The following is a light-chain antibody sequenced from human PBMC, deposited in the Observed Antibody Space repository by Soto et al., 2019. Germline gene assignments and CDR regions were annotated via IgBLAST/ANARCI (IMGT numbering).Light chain of an antibody. CDR3: GTWDSTLSVYV. CDR2: DNN. J-gene: IGLJ1*01. Sequence: QSVLTQPPSVSAAPGQKVTISCSGSKSNIGNNYVSWYQQLPGTAPNLLIYDNNQRPSGTPDRFSGSKSGTSATLGITGLQTGDEADYYCGTWDSTLSVYVLGTGTKLTVL. CDR1: KSNIGNNY. V-gene: IGLV1-51*01.